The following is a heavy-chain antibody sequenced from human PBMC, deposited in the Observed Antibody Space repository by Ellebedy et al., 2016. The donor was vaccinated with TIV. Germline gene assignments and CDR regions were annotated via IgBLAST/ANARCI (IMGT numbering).Heavy chain of an antibody. V-gene: IGHV4-39*02. D-gene: IGHD5-18*01. CDR3: ARDVRYSYDIDY. J-gene: IGHJ4*02. Sequence: SETLSLTXTVSGGSISSSSYYWGWIRQPPGKGLEWIGSIYYSGRNYYNPSLKSRVTISVDTSKNQFSLKLSSVTAADTAVYYCARDVRYSYDIDYWGQGTLVTVSS. CDR1: GGSISSSSYY. CDR2: IYYSGRN.